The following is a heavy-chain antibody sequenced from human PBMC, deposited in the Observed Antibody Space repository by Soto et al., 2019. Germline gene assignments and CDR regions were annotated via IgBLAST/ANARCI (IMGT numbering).Heavy chain of an antibody. V-gene: IGHV6-1*01. D-gene: IGHD3-10*01. Sequence: SQTLSLTFVISGDSVSSNSCAWNWIRQSPSRGLEWLGRTYYRSRWSFDYALSVKSRLTIDPDTSKNQFSLHLDSLTPEDTAVYYCAGVTWLRGMDVWGQGTTVTV. CDR3: AGVTWLRGMDV. J-gene: IGHJ6*02. CDR2: TYYRSRWSF. CDR1: GDSVSSNSCA.